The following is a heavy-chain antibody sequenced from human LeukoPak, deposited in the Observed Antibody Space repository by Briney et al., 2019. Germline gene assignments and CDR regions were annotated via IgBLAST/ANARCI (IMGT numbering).Heavy chain of an antibody. J-gene: IGHJ2*01. CDR1: GFTFDDYG. CDR3: AKGPTIAVAADWYFDL. D-gene: IGHD6-19*01. V-gene: IGHV3-9*03. Sequence: GGSLRLSCAASGFTFDDYGMHWVRQAPGKGLEWVSGISWNSGSIGYVDSVKGRFTISRDNAKNSLYLQMNSLRAEDMALYYCAKGPTIAVAADWYFDLWGRGTLVTVSS. CDR2: ISWNSGSI.